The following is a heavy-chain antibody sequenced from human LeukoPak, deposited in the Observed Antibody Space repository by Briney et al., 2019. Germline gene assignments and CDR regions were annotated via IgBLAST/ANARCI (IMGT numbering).Heavy chain of an antibody. CDR3: ARDQMGSSTVYYFDS. Sequence: GGSLRLSCAASGFTFTTYSMAWVRQAPGKGLEWVSSVSGSGRTIIYADSVKGRFTVSRDNGKNSVSLQMNSLRAEDTAVYLCARDQMGSSTVYYFDSWGQGILVTVSS. J-gene: IGHJ4*02. CDR2: VSGSGRTI. V-gene: IGHV3-21*01. D-gene: IGHD6-13*01. CDR1: GFTFTTYS.